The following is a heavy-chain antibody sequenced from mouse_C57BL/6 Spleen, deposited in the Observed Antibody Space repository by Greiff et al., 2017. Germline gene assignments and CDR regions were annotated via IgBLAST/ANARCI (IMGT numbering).Heavy chain of an antibody. Sequence: QVQLQQPGAELVRPGTSVKLSCKASGYTFTSYWMHWVKQRPGQGLEWIGVIDPSDSYTNYNQKFKGKATLTVDTSSSTAYMQLSSLTSEDSAVYYCARWNYGSSYRYFDVGGTGTTVTVSS. V-gene: IGHV1-59*01. CDR3: ARWNYGSSYRYFDV. D-gene: IGHD1-1*01. CDR2: IDPSDSYT. CDR1: GYTFTSYW. J-gene: IGHJ1*03.